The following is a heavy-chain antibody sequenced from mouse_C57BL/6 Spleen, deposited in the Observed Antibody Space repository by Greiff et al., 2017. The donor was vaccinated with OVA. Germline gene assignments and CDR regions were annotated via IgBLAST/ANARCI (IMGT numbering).Heavy chain of an antibody. D-gene: IGHD1-1*02. Sequence: QVQLKESGPGILQSSQTLSLTCSFSGFSLSTSGMGVSWIRQPSGKGLEWLAHIYWDDDKRYNPSLKSRLTISKDTSRNQVFLKITSVDTADTATYYCARGLWEAPYFDYWGQGTTLTVSS. V-gene: IGHV8-12*01. CDR2: IYWDDDK. J-gene: IGHJ2*01. CDR3: ARGLWEAPYFDY. CDR1: GFSLSTSGMG.